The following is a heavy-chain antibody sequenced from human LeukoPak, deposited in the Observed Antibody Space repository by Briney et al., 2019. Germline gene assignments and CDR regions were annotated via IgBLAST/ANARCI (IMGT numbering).Heavy chain of an antibody. J-gene: IGHJ4*02. Sequence: AGESLKISCKGSGYAFTNYWIGWVRQMPGKGLEWMGIIYTGDSRDSGVRYSPSFQGQITISADTSISTAYLQWTSLKASDTAMYYCARHSTRPNWYTPVDYWGQGTLVTVSS. D-gene: IGHD1-20*01. V-gene: IGHV5-51*01. CDR2: IYTGDSRDSGV. CDR1: GYAFTNYW. CDR3: ARHSTRPNWYTPVDY.